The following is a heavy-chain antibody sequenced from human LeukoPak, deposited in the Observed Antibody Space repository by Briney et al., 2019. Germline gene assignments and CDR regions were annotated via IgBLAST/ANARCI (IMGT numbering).Heavy chain of an antibody. Sequence: GGALRLCCAASGFTFSSCGMHWVRQAPGKGLEWVAVIWYDGSNKYYADSVKGRFTISRDNSKNTLYLQMNSLRAEDTAVYYCARDTYVWGSYRELDYWGQGTLVTVSS. CDR1: GFTFSSCG. J-gene: IGHJ4*02. CDR3: ARDTYVWGSYRELDY. V-gene: IGHV3-33*01. CDR2: IWYDGSNK. D-gene: IGHD3-16*02.